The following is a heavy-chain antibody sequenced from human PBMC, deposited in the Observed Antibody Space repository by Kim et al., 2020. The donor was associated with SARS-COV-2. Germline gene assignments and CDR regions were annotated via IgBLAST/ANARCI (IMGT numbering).Heavy chain of an antibody. Sequence: ASVKVSCKASGYTFTSYAMHWVRQAPGQRLEWMGWINAGNGNTKYSQKFQGRVTITRDTSASTAYMELSSLRSEDTAVYYCARDDRDYYGSGSYYRLQHWGQGTLVTVSS. D-gene: IGHD3-10*01. J-gene: IGHJ1*01. V-gene: IGHV1-3*01. CDR3: ARDDRDYYGSGSYYRLQH. CDR1: GYTFTSYA. CDR2: INAGNGNT.